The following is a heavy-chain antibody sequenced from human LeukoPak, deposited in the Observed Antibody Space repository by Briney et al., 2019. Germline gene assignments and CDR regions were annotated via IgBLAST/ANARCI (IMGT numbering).Heavy chain of an antibody. Sequence: SVKVSCKASGSTFSSYAISWVRQAPGQGPEWMGRIIPILGIANYAQKFQGRVTITADKSTSTAYMELSSLRSEDTAVYYCARANSYGNIDYWGQGTLVTVSS. J-gene: IGHJ4*02. CDR3: ARANSYGNIDY. V-gene: IGHV1-69*04. CDR2: IIPILGIA. CDR1: GSTFSSYA. D-gene: IGHD5-18*01.